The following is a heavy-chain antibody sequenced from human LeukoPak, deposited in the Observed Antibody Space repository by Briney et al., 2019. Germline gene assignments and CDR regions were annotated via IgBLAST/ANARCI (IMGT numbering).Heavy chain of an antibody. D-gene: IGHD1-26*01. J-gene: IGHJ6*02. CDR1: GYSFTSYW. CDR2: IYPGDSDT. Sequence: GESLKISCKGSGYSFTSYWSGWVRQMPGKGLEWMGIIYPGDSDTRYSPSFQGQVTISADKSISTAYLQWSSLKASDTAMYYCARHGGSGSYFPHLRYGMDVWGQGTTVTVSS. CDR3: ARHGGSGSYFPHLRYGMDV. V-gene: IGHV5-51*01.